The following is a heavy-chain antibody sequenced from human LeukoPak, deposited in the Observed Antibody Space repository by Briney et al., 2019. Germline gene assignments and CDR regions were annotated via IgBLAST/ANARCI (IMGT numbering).Heavy chain of an antibody. CDR2: IYYSGST. CDR3: ARVWSGYYIRYYYYYMDV. CDR1: GGSISSYY. V-gene: IGHV4-59*01. J-gene: IGHJ6*03. D-gene: IGHD3-3*01. Sequence: SSETLSLTCTVSGGSISSYYWSWIRQPPGKGLEWIGYIYYSGSTNYNPSLKSRVTISVDTSKNQFSLKLSSVTAADTAVYYCARVWSGYYIRYYYYYMDVWGKGTTVTVSS.